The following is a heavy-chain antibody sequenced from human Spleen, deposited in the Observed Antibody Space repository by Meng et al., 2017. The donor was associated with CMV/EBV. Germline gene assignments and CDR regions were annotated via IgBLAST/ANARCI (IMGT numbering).Heavy chain of an antibody. CDR1: GYTFTSYY. Sequence: ASVKVSCKASGYTFTSYYMHWVRQAPGQGLEWMGIINPSGGSTSYAQKFQGRVTMTRDNSKNTLYLQMNSLRAEDTAVYYCASHCTSTSCYIIWGQGTMVTVSS. CDR2: INPSGGST. J-gene: IGHJ3*02. V-gene: IGHV1-46*01. D-gene: IGHD2-2*02. CDR3: ASHCTSTSCYII.